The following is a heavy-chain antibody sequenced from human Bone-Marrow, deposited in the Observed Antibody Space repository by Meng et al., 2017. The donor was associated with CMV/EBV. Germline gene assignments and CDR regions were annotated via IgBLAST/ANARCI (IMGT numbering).Heavy chain of an antibody. Sequence: VQLVESGGGVVQPGGSLRLSCAASGFTFSSYGMHWARQAPGKGLEWVAFIRYDGSNKYYADSVKGRFTISRDNSKNTLYLQMNSLRAEDTAVYYCAAFSGSYYDYWGQGTLVTVSS. V-gene: IGHV3-30*02. D-gene: IGHD1-26*01. CDR3: AAFSGSYYDY. CDR2: IRYDGSNK. CDR1: GFTFSSYG. J-gene: IGHJ4*02.